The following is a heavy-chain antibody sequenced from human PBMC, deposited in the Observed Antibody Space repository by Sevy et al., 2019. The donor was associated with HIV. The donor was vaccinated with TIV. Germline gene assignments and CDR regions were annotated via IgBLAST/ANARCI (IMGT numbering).Heavy chain of an antibody. Sequence: EGSLRLSCAASGFILSDYYMSWIRQAPGKGLEWLSYISDSDDSIYYADSVKGRFTISWDKTKNSLYLQMNSLRAEDTAVYYCARDHVKDGDLGYYYYVAMDVWGQGTTVTVSS. J-gene: IGHJ6*02. V-gene: IGHV3-11*01. CDR3: ARDHVKDGDLGYYYYVAMDV. D-gene: IGHD4-17*01. CDR1: GFILSDYY. CDR2: ISDSDDSI.